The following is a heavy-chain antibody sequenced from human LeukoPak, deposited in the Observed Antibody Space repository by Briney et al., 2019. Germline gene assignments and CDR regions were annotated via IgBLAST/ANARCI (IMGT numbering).Heavy chain of an antibody. CDR3: ARAYYGDYRIDY. CDR1: GFTFRDYG. V-gene: IGHV3-30*02. J-gene: IGHJ4*02. Sequence: GGSLRLSCAASGFTFRDYGMHWVRRTPGKGLEWVAFIRSDGSDKYYADSVKGRFTISRDNAKNTLHLQMNSLRAEDTAVYYCARAYYGDYRIDYWGQGTLVTVSS. D-gene: IGHD4-17*01. CDR2: IRSDGSDK.